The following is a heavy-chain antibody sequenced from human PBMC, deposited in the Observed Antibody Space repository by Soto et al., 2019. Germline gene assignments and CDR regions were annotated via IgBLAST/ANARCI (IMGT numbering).Heavy chain of an antibody. CDR3: AREDETSNYFDY. J-gene: IGHJ4*02. CDR2: IYYTGTT. D-gene: IGHD2-2*01. V-gene: IGHV4-31*03. Sequence: QVQLQESGPGVVKPSQALSLICTVSGGYISSGGHYWSWIRQHPGKGLEWIGYIYYTGTTYYNPSLRSRLTISVDSSRNQFSLRLRSVTAADTAVYYCAREDETSNYFDYWGQGTLVTVSS. CDR1: GGYISSGGHY.